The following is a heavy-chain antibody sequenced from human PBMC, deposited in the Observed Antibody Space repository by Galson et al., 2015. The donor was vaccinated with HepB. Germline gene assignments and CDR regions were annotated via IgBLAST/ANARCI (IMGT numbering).Heavy chain of an antibody. CDR2: ISYDGSNK. CDR3: AKDLGYCSGGSCYSAYYYYYGMDV. Sequence: SLRLSCAASGFTFSSYGMHWVRQAPGKGLEWVAAISYDGSNKYYADSVKGRFTISRDNSKNTLYLQMNSLRAEDTAVYYCAKDLGYCSGGSCYSAYYYYYGMDVWCQGTTFTVSS. D-gene: IGHD2-15*01. CDR1: GFTFSSYG. V-gene: IGHV3-30*18. J-gene: IGHJ6*02.